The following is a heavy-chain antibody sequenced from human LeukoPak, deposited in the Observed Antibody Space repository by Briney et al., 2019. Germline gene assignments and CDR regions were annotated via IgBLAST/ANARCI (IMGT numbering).Heavy chain of an antibody. CDR1: GFTFSSYS. CDR2: ISSSSSYI. J-gene: IGHJ4*02. D-gene: IGHD3-3*01. Sequence: GGSLRLSCAASGFTFSSYSMNWVRQAPGKGLEWVSSISSSSSYIYYADSVKGRFTISRDNAKNSLYLQMNSLRAEDTAVYYCARDRGRFLEWLSDHFDYWGQGTLVTVSS. CDR3: ARDRGRFLEWLSDHFDY. V-gene: IGHV3-21*01.